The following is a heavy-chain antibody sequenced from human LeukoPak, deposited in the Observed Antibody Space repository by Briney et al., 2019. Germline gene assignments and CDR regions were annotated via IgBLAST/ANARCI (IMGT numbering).Heavy chain of an antibody. CDR3: ARVRAYYDSSGYWSY. D-gene: IGHD3-22*01. CDR2: IYYSGST. J-gene: IGHJ4*02. Sequence: SETLSLTCTVSGGSISSYYWSWIRQPPGKGLEWIGYIYYSGSTNYNPSLKSRVTISVDTSKNQFSLKLSSVTAADTAVYYCARVRAYYDSSGYWSYWGQGTLVTVSS. CDR1: GGSISSYY. V-gene: IGHV4-59*01.